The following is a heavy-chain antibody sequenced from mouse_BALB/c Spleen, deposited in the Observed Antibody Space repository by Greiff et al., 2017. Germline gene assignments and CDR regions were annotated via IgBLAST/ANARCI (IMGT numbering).Heavy chain of an antibody. V-gene: IGHV5-6*01. D-gene: IGHD2-1*01. CDR2: ISSGGSYT. CDR3: ARQRGNYVYWYFDV. J-gene: IGHJ1*01. CDR1: GFTFSSYG. Sequence: EVKVVESGGDLVKPGGSLKLSCAASGFTFSSYGMSWVRQTPDKRLEWVATISSGGSYTYYPDSVKGRFTISRDNAKNTLYLQMSSLKSEDTAMYYCARQRGNYVYWYFDVWGAGTTVTVSS.